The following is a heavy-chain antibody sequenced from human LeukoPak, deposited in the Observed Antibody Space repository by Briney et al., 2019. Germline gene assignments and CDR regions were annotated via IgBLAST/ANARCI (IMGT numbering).Heavy chain of an antibody. Sequence: ASEKVSCKASGYTFTSYDINWVRQATGQGLEWMGWMNPNSGNTGYAQKFQGRVTMTRNTSISTAYMELSSLRSEDTAVYYCARSRKRTAGSYYYYMDVWGKGTTVTVSS. D-gene: IGHD1-1*01. V-gene: IGHV1-8*01. CDR3: ARSRKRTAGSYYYYMDV. CDR1: GYTFTSYD. CDR2: MNPNSGNT. J-gene: IGHJ6*03.